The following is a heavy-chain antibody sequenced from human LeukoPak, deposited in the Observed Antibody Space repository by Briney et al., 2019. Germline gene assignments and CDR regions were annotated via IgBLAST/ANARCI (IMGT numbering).Heavy chain of an antibody. CDR3: AREIAAGLDY. CDR2: IIPIFGTA. V-gene: IGHV1-69*13. Sequence: SVKVSCKPSGGIFSSYAITWVRQAPGQGLEWMGGIIPIFGTANYAQKFQGRVTITADESTSTAYMELSSLRSEDTAVYYCAREIAAGLDYWGQGTLVTVSS. D-gene: IGHD6-13*01. CDR1: GGIFSSYA. J-gene: IGHJ4*02.